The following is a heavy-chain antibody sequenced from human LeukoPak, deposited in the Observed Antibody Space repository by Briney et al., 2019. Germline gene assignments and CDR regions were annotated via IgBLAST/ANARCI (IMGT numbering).Heavy chain of an antibody. Sequence: GGSLRLSCAASGFTVSSYGMTWVRLAPGKGLEWVSAFSATDGSAQYAESVKGRFTISRDNFKNSLYLQMNSLGDEDTAVYYCAKARIAAAGTGAFDVWGQGTMITVSS. CDR3: AKARIAAAGTGAFDV. CDR2: FSATDGSA. D-gene: IGHD6-13*01. CDR1: GFTVSSYG. J-gene: IGHJ3*01. V-gene: IGHV3-23*01.